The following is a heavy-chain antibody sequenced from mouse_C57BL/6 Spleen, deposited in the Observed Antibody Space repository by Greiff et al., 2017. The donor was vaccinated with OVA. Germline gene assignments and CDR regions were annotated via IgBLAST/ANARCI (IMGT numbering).Heavy chain of an antibody. CDR2: IRNKANNHAT. Sequence: EVKVVESGGGLVQPGGSMKLSCAASGFTFSDAWMDWVRQSPEKGLEWVAEIRNKANNHATYYAESVKGRFTISRDDSKSSVYLQMNSLRAEDTGIYYCTSLLNWDLFAYWGQGTLVTVSA. D-gene: IGHD4-1*02. V-gene: IGHV6-6*01. J-gene: IGHJ3*01. CDR1: GFTFSDAW. CDR3: TSLLNWDLFAY.